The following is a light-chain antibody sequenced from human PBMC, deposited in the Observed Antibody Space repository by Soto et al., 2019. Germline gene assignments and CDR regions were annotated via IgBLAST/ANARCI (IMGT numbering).Light chain of an antibody. CDR1: LSVSSY. J-gene: IGKJ1*01. Sequence: EIVLTQSPATLSLSPGDKATLSCRASLSVSSYLAWYQQKPGQAPRLLMYDASIRATGIPARFSGTGSERDFTLTITSLEPEDFAVYYCQQRSNWPWTFGQGTKGEIK. CDR2: DAS. V-gene: IGKV3-11*02. CDR3: QQRSNWPWT.